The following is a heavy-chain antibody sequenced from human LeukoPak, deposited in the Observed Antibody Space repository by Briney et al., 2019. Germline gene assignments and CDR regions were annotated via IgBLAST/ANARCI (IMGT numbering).Heavy chain of an antibody. CDR3: AKDGGYYETLGAFDI. D-gene: IGHD3-3*01. V-gene: IGHV3-30*18. CDR1: EFTFTNYG. Sequence: PGGSLRLSCAASEFTFTNYGMHWVRQAPGNGLEWVAVISYDGSQKYYADSVKGRFAISRDNSKNTLYLQMNSLRAEDTAVYYCAKDGGYYETLGAFDIWGQGTLVTVSS. CDR2: ISYDGSQK. J-gene: IGHJ4*02.